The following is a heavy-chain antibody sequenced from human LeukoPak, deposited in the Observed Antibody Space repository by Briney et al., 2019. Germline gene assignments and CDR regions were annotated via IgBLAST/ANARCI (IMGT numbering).Heavy chain of an antibody. CDR3: VKGPRPDITVAHTVEN. Sequence: GGSLRLSCVASGFTSSNYAMNWVRQAPGKGLEWVSLSGSGGDTYYVDSVKGRFTISRDNSKNSLYLQMNTVRAEDTAVYYCVKGPRPDITVAHTVENWGQGTLVTVSS. CDR2: SGSGGDT. CDR1: GFTSSNYA. V-gene: IGHV3-23*01. J-gene: IGHJ4*02. D-gene: IGHD6-19*01.